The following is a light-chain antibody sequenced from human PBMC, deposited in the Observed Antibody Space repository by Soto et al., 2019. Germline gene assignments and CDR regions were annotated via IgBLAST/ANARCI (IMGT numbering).Light chain of an antibody. CDR1: LTMNTN. CDR3: QQYNERPPWT. V-gene: IGKV3-15*01. Sequence: EIVMTQSPATLSVSPGESVTLSCRASLTMNTNNAWYQHKPGQAPRLLIFGASSRATGVPGRFSGSGFGTEFTLSISSLQSEDFAVYYCQQYNERPPWTFGQGTTVEMK. J-gene: IGKJ1*01. CDR2: GAS.